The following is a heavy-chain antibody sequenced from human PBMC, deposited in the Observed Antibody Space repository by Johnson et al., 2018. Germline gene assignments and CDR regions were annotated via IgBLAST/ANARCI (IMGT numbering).Heavy chain of an antibody. D-gene: IGHD3-10*01. V-gene: IGHV3-9*01. CDR3: AKTIRGYFYYMDV. J-gene: IGHJ6*03. CDR2: ISWNSGNI. Sequence: VQLVESGGGLVQPGRSLRFSCAASGFTFDDYVMHWVRPTPGKGLEWVSGISWNSGNIGYADSVKGRFTISRDNAKISLYLQMNSLRAEDTALYYCAKTIRGYFYYMDVWGKGTTVTVSS. CDR1: GFTFDDYV.